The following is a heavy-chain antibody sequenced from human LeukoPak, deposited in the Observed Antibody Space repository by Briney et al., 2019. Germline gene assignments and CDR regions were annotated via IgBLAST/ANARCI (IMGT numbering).Heavy chain of an antibody. CDR1: GFTSDDYG. CDR2: INWNGVSR. J-gene: IGHJ3*02. Sequence: PGGSLRLSCATSGFTSDDYGMSWVRQAPGKGLEWVSGINWNGVSRNYADSVKGRFTISRDNAKNSLYLQMNSLRAEDTAVYYCARHQLEHAFDIWGQGTMVTVSS. CDR3: ARHQLEHAFDI. V-gene: IGHV3-20*04. D-gene: IGHD1-1*01.